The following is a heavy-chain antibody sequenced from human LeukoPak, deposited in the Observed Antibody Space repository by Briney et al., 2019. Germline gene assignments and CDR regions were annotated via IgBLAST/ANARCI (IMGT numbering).Heavy chain of an antibody. CDR2: ISNNGGYT. D-gene: IGHD2-15*01. Sequence: PGGSLRLSCAVSGFTFSNYAMSWVRQAPGKGLEWVSAISNNGGYTYYADSVQGRFTISRDNSKSTLCLQMNSLRAEDTAVYYCAKQLGYCSDGSCYFPYWGQGTLVIVSS. V-gene: IGHV3-23*01. CDR3: AKQLGYCSDGSCYFPY. J-gene: IGHJ4*02. CDR1: GFTFSNYA.